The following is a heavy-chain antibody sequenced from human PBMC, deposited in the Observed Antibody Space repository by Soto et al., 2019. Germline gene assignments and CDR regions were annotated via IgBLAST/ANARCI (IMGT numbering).Heavy chain of an antibody. D-gene: IGHD3-10*01. CDR2: IDNAGTDS. V-gene: IGHV3-74*01. CDR1: GFTLSGRS. J-gene: IGHJ6*04. Sequence: EVQLVESGGGLGQPGGSLRLSCAASGFTLSGRSMHWVRQAPGKGLAWVSGIDNAGTDSTYADSVKGRFTSSRDNAKNMLYLQIHSLRVENTAVYYCARGWFGPDVWGKGNTVTGSS. CDR3: ARGWFGPDV.